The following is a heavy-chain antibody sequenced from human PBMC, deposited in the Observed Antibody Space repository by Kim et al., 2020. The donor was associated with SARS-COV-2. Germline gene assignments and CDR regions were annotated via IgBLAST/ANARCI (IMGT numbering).Heavy chain of an antibody. CDR2: GGYT. Sequence: GGYTYYADSVKGRFTISRDRSKNNLYLQMNSLRVEDTAVYYCLAGGRFPDYWGQGTLVTVSS. J-gene: IGHJ4*02. V-gene: IGHV3-23*01. D-gene: IGHD3-16*01. CDR3: LAGGRFPDY.